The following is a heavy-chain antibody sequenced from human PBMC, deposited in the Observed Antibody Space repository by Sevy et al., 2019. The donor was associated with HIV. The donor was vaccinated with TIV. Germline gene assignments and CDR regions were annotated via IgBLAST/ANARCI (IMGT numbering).Heavy chain of an antibody. CDR3: ARERNDYVWGTYRLYYFDY. D-gene: IGHD3-16*02. J-gene: IGHJ4*02. V-gene: IGHV3-7*01. CDR2: IKQDGNEK. CDR1: GFTFSAYW. Sequence: GGSLRLSCASSGFTFSAYWMSWVRQAPGKGLEGVANIKQDGNEKYYVGSVKGRFTNSRDNAKNSLHQEMNSLRAEDTAVYYCARERNDYVWGTYRLYYFDYWGQGTLVTVSS.